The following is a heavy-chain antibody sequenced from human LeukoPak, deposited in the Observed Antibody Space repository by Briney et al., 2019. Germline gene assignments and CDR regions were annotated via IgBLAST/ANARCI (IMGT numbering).Heavy chain of an antibody. CDR3: ARVPPLRSGYFVGYYYYGMDV. Sequence: SETLSLTCTVSGGSVSNGSYYWSWIRQPPGKGLEWIGEINHSGSTNYNPSLKSRVTISVDTSKNQFSLKLSSVTAADTAVYYCARVPPLRSGYFVGYYYYGMDVWGQGTTVTVSS. J-gene: IGHJ6*02. D-gene: IGHD3-3*01. V-gene: IGHV4-61*01. CDR1: GGSVSNGSYY. CDR2: INHSGST.